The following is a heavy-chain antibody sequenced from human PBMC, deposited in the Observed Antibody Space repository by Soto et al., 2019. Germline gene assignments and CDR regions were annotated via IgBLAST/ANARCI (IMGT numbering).Heavy chain of an antibody. CDR2: ISGSGGST. Sequence: GGSLRLSCAASGFTFSSYAMSWVRQAPGKGLEWVSAISGSGGSTYYADSVKGRFTISRDNSKNTLYLQMNSLRAEDTAVYYCAKDPRGDGEEIFSFDYWGQGTLVTVSS. D-gene: IGHD3-16*01. V-gene: IGHV3-23*01. J-gene: IGHJ4*02. CDR3: AKDPRGDGEEIFSFDY. CDR1: GFTFSSYA.